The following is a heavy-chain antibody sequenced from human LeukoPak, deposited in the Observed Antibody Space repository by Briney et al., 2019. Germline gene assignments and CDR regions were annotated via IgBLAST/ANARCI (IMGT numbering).Heavy chain of an antibody. D-gene: IGHD1-26*01. V-gene: IGHV3-33*01. CDR1: GFTVSSYG. J-gene: IGHJ6*02. CDR3: AGSSFGSHRQDGMDV. CDR2: IWYDGSNK. Sequence: PGRSLRLSCAASGFTVSSYGMHWVCQAPGKGLEWVAVIWYDGSNKYYADSVKGRFTISRDNSKNTVYLQMNSLRADDTAVYYCAGSSFGSHRQDGMDVWGQGTTVTVS.